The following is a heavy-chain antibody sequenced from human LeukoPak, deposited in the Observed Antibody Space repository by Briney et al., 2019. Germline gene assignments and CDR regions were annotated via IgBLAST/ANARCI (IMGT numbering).Heavy chain of an antibody. Sequence: GGSLRLSCAASGFTFSSYEMNWVRQAPGKGLEWVSYMSSSGGTIYYADSVKGRFTISRDNAKNSLYLQMNSLRAEDTAVYYCARDGEYSTLGAFDIWGQGTMVTVSS. CDR1: GFTFSSYE. V-gene: IGHV3-48*03. CDR3: ARDGEYSTLGAFDI. CDR2: MSSSGGTI. D-gene: IGHD6-13*01. J-gene: IGHJ3*02.